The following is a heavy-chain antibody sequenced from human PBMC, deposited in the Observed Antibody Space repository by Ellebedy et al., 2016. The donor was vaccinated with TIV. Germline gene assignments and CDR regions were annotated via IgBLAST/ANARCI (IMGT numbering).Heavy chain of an antibody. Sequence: AASVKVSCKASGYTSTSYGISWARPAPRQGLEWMGWISAYNGNTNYAQKLQGRVTMTTDTSTSTAYMELRSLRSDDTAVYYCASLQGSRGGWFDPWGQGTLVTVSS. J-gene: IGHJ5*02. CDR1: GYTSTSYG. V-gene: IGHV1-18*01. D-gene: IGHD1-26*01. CDR2: ISAYNGNT. CDR3: ASLQGSRGGWFDP.